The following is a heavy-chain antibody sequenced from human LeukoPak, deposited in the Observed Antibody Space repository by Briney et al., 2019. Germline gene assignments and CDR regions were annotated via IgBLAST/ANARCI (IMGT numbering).Heavy chain of an antibody. V-gene: IGHV1-8*03. D-gene: IGHD6-25*01. CDR1: GYTFTNYR. CDR2: INPDTGDK. Sequence: ASVKVSCKASGYTFTNYRINWVRQASGQGLEWMTWINPDTGDKGYARKFQDRVTITTDTSISTAYMELSSLSSEDTAVYFCARTTSMTASGYDYWGQGTLVTVSS. CDR3: ARTTSMTASGYDY. J-gene: IGHJ4*02.